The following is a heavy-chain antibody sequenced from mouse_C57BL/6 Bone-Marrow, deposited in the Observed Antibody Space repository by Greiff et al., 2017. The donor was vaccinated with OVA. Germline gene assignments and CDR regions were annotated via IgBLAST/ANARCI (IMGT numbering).Heavy chain of an antibody. CDR1: GYTFTSYW. Sequence: QQSCKASGYTFTSYWMHWVKQRPGRGLEWIGRIDPNSGGTKYNEKFKSKATLTVDKPSSTAYMQLSSLTSEDSAVYYCARSSYGYADYYAMDYWGQGTSVTVSS. CDR3: ARSSYGYADYYAMDY. V-gene: IGHV1-72*01. D-gene: IGHD2-2*01. J-gene: IGHJ4*01. CDR2: IDPNSGGT.